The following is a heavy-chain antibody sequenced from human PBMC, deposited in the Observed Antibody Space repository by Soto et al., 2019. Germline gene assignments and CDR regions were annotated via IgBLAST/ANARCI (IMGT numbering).Heavy chain of an antibody. V-gene: IGHV4-34*01. CDR3: ARGGIAVAGTGPYFDY. CDR2: INHSGST. Sequence: SETLSLTCAVYGGSFSGYYWSWIRQPPGKGLEWIGEINHSGSTNYNPSLKSRVTISVDTSKNQFSLKLSSVTAADTAVYYCARGGIAVAGTGPYFDYWGQGTLVTVSS. CDR1: GGSFSGYY. D-gene: IGHD6-19*01. J-gene: IGHJ4*02.